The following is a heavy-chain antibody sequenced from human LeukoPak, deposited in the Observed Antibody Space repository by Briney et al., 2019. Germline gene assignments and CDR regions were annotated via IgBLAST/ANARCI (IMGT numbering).Heavy chain of an antibody. V-gene: IGHV1-2*06. CDR1: GYTFTGYY. Sequence: ASVKVSCKASGYTFTGYYMHWVRQAPGQGLEWMGRINPNSGGTNYAQKFQGRVTMTRDTSISTAYMELSRLRSDDTAVYYCARDSTVGDSVVVPAASYNWFDPWGQGTLVTVSS. J-gene: IGHJ5*02. CDR3: ARDSTVGDSVVVPAASYNWFDP. D-gene: IGHD2-2*01. CDR2: INPNSGGT.